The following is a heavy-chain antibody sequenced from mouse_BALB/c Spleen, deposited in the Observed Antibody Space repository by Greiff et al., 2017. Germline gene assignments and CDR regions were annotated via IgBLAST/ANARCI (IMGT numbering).Heavy chain of an antibody. CDR2: ISDGGSYT. CDR1: GFTFSDYY. J-gene: IGHJ2*01. D-gene: IGHD2-4*01. Sequence: EVHLVESGGGLVKPGGSLKLSCAASGFTFSDYYMYWVRQTPEKRLEWVATISDGGSYTYYPDSVKGRFTISRDNAKSNLYLQMSSLKSEDTAMYYCARGDSYFDYWGQGTTLTVSS. V-gene: IGHV5-4*02. CDR3: ARGDSYFDY.